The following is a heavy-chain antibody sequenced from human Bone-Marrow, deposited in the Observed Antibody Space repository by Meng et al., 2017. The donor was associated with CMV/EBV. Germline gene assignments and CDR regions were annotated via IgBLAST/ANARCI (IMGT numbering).Heavy chain of an antibody. D-gene: IGHD6-25*01. Sequence: SETLSLTCAVYGGSFSGYYWSWIRQPPGKGLEWIGEINHSGSTNYNPSLKSRVTISVDTSKNQFSLKLSSVTAADTAVYYCARGRIPWYSSGWLNWFDPWGQGTLVTVSS. CDR3: ARGRIPWYSSGWLNWFDP. CDR2: INHSGST. J-gene: IGHJ5*02. V-gene: IGHV4-34*01. CDR1: GGSFSGYY.